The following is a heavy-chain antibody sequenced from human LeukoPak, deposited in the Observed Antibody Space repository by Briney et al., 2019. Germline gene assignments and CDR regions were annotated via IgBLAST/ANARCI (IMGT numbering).Heavy chain of an antibody. Sequence: PGGSLRLSCAASGFTFSSYSMNWVRQAPGKGLEWVSSISSSSSYIYYADSVKGRFTISRDNAKNSLYLQMNSLRAEDTAVYYCARDESKNWRGYPAWGQGTLVTVSS. CDR1: GFTFSSYS. D-gene: IGHD3-16*02. J-gene: IGHJ5*02. CDR2: ISSSSSYI. V-gene: IGHV3-21*01. CDR3: ARDESKNWRGYPA.